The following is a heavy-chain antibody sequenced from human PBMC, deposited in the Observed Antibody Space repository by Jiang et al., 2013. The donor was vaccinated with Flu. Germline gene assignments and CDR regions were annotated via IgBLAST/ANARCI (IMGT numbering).Heavy chain of an antibody. CDR2: ISPFLGLA. CDR1: GGTFDTYT. V-gene: IGHV1-69*02. J-gene: IGHJ4*02. Sequence: GAEVKKPGSSVKVSCKASGGTFDTYTFTWVRQAPGHGLEWMGRISPFLGLANYAQRFQGRVTITADKSTSTANMELTSLRSEDTAVYYCARVIFYYDSNGFEASYFDNVGPGNPGHRLL. D-gene: IGHD3-22*01. CDR3: ARVIFYYDSNGFEASYFDN.